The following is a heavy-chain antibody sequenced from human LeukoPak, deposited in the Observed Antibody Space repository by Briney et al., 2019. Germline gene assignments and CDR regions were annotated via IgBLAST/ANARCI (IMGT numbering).Heavy chain of an antibody. Sequence: PSETLSLTCTVSGGSISSYYWSWIRQPPGKGLEWIGYIYYSGSTNYNPSLKSRVTISVDTSKNQFSLRLSSVTAADTAVYFCARGGSSSSFDPWGQGTLVTVSS. CDR3: ARGGSSSSFDP. J-gene: IGHJ5*02. D-gene: IGHD6-6*01. V-gene: IGHV4-59*01. CDR1: GGSISSYY. CDR2: IYYSGST.